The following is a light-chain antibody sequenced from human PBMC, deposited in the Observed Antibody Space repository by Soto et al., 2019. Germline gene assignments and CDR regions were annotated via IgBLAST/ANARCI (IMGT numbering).Light chain of an antibody. Sequence: ETVLTQSPGTLSLSPGERATLSCRASQSVSSSYLAWYQQKPGQASRLPIYGASSRGTGIPDRFSGSGSGTDFTLTISRLEPDDFAVYYCHQYGSSPAFGGGTKVEIK. CDR2: GAS. V-gene: IGKV3-20*01. CDR3: HQYGSSPA. J-gene: IGKJ4*01. CDR1: QSVSSSY.